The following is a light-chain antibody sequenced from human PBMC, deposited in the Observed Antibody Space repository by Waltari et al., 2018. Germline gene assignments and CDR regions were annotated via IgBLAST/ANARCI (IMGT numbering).Light chain of an antibody. CDR3: QQLNSYPIT. V-gene: IGKV1-9*01. CDR1: QGISSN. CDR2: AAS. Sequence: IQLTQSPSSLSASVGDRVTTTCRASQGISSNLAWYQQKPGKAPKLLISAASTLQSGVPLRFSGSGSGTDFTLTISSLQPEDFATYYCQQLNSYPITFGQGTRLEIK. J-gene: IGKJ5*01.